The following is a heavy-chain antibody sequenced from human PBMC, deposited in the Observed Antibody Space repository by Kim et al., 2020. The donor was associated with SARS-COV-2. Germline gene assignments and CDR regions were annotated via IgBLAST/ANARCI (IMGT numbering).Heavy chain of an antibody. Sequence: GGSLRLSCAASGFTFSDYYMSWIRQAPGKGLEWVSYISSSSSYTNYADSVKGRFTISRDNAKNSLYLQMNSLRAEDTAVYYCARDRTPIVATANFDYWGQGTLVTVSS. CDR3: ARDRTPIVATANFDY. V-gene: IGHV3-11*06. CDR1: GFTFSDYY. D-gene: IGHD5-12*01. CDR2: ISSSSSYT. J-gene: IGHJ4*02.